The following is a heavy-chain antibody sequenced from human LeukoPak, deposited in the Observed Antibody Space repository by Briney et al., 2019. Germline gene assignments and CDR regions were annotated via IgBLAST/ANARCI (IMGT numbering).Heavy chain of an antibody. Sequence: PSETLSLTCSISGGSIGSFYWSWIRQPPGKGLEWIGYVHYTGTTNYNPSLKTRVTISVDTSKNQFSLKLTSVTAADTAFYFCAREFGKLSRFDPWGQGTLVTVSS. CDR3: AREFGKLSRFDP. V-gene: IGHV4-59*01. CDR2: VHYTGTT. D-gene: IGHD3-10*01. CDR1: GGSIGSFY. J-gene: IGHJ5*02.